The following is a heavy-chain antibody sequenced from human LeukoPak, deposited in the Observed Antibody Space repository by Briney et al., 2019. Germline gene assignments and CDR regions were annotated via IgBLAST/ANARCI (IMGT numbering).Heavy chain of an antibody. CDR3: ARGDCSSTSCYYFDY. CDR1: GFTFSAHY. D-gene: IGHD2-2*01. Sequence: GGSLRLSCAASGFTFSAHYMSWIRQAPGKGLEWVSYISSSGTTIYYADSVKGRFTISRDNARNSLYLQMNSLRTEDTAVYYCARGDCSSTSCYYFDYWGQGTLVTVSS. CDR2: ISSSGTTI. J-gene: IGHJ4*02. V-gene: IGHV3-11*04.